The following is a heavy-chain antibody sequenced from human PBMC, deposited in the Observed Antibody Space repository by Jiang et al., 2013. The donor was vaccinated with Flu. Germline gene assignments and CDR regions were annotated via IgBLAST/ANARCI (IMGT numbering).Heavy chain of an antibody. J-gene: IGHJ6*02. D-gene: IGHD2-21*01. V-gene: IGHV1-69*01. Sequence: SYVISWVRQAPGQGLEWMEGSSPIFGTANYAQKFEGRLTISADASTSTAYMELSSLKSEDTAVYYCAKEEVGMPTAEPYFTYKHMDVWGQGTTVSVS. CDR2: SSPIFGTA. CDR1: SYV. CDR3: AKEEVGMPTAEPYFTYKHMDV.